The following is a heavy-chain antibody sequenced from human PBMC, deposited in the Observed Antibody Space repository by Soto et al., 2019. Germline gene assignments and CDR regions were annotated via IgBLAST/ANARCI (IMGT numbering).Heavy chain of an antibody. J-gene: IGHJ5*02. V-gene: IGHV4-30-2*01. Sequence: SETLSLTCAVSGGSISSGGYSWSWIRQPPGKGLEWIGYIYHSGSTYYNPSLKSRVTISVDTSKNQFSLKLSSVTAADTAVYYCARIGIVGATIPYNWFDPWGQGTLVTVSS. CDR3: ARIGIVGATIPYNWFDP. D-gene: IGHD1-26*01. CDR2: IYHSGST. CDR1: GGSISSGGYS.